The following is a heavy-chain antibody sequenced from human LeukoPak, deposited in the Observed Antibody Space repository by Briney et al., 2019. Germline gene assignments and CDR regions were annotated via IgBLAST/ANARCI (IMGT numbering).Heavy chain of an antibody. V-gene: IGHV3-48*02. D-gene: IGHD3-16*01. CDR3: ARGGKLMFFDY. Sequence: GGSLRLSCAASGFTFSSYSMNWVRQAPGKGLEWVSYISSSSTTIYYADSVKGRFTISRDNAKNSVYLEMSSLRDEDTAVYYCARGGKLMFFDYWGQGTLVTVSS. J-gene: IGHJ4*02. CDR2: ISSSSTTI. CDR1: GFTFSSYS.